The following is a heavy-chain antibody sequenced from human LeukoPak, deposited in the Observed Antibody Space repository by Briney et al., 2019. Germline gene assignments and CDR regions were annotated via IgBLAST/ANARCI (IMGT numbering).Heavy chain of an antibody. V-gene: IGHV3-23*01. J-gene: IGHJ6*02. CDR3: AVKPPLAYCSSTSCSADVWGQGTTVTV. Sequence: PGRSLRLSCAASGFTFSSYAMSWVRQAPGKGLEWVSAISGSGGSTYYADSVKGRFTISRDNSKNTLYLQMNSLRAEDTAVYYCAVKPPLAYCSSTSCSADVWGQGTTVTVWGQGTTVTVSS. CDR1: GFTFSSYA. CDR2: ISGSGGST. D-gene: IGHD2-2*01.